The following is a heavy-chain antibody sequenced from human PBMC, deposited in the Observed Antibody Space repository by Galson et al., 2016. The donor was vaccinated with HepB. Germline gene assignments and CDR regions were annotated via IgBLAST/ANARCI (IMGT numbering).Heavy chain of an antibody. CDR1: GYTFISYA. V-gene: IGHV7-4-1*02. CDR2: INTNTGHP. Sequence: SVKVSCKASGYTFISYAMNWVRQAPGQGLEWMGWINTNTGHPTYAQGFTGRFVFSLDKSVSTTYLQINSLEAEDTAVYYCARDNMVRGLITYWGQGTLVTVA. CDR3: ARDNMVRGLITY. J-gene: IGHJ4*02. D-gene: IGHD3-10*01.